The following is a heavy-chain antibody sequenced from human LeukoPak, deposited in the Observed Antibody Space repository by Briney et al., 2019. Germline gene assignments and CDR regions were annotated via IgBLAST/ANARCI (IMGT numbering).Heavy chain of an antibody. CDR1: GGSISNYY. CDR3: ARNQYYDSSGYYHNWFDP. CDR2: IYYSGST. D-gene: IGHD3-22*01. Sequence: PSETLSLTCTVSGGSISNYYWSWIRQPPGKGLEWIGYIYYSGSTNYNPSLKSRVTISVDTSKNQFSLKLSSVTAADTAVYYCARNQYYDSSGYYHNWFDPWGQGTLVTVSS. J-gene: IGHJ5*02. V-gene: IGHV4-59*01.